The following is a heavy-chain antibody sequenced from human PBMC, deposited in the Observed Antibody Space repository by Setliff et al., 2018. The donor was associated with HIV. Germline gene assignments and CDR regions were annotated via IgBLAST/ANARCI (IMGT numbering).Heavy chain of an antibody. D-gene: IGHD1-26*01. J-gene: IGHJ6*03. V-gene: IGHV4-39*01. CDR2: IYYTGST. CDR3: ARIVRWELVATSTFFYSYMDV. Sequence: SETLSLTCTVSGASISSSSHHWALNRQPPGKGLEYIGNIYYTGSTHHNPTLESRVSTPVDTSKNQFSMKLSSLTDADTAVYSCARIVRWELVATSTFFYSYMDVWGKGTTVTVSS. CDR1: GASISSSSHH.